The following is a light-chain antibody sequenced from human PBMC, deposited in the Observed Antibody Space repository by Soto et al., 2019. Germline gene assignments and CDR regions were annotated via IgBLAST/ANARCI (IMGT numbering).Light chain of an antibody. J-gene: IGLJ1*01. CDR2: EGI. CDR1: SSDVGSSNL. Sequence: QAVLTQPASVSGSPGQSMTISWAGTSSDVGSSNLVSWYLHHPGKVPKLIIFEGIKRPSDISSRFSGSKSGNTASLTISGLQAEDEADYYCCSYAGSNSYVFGSGTKVTVL. CDR3: CSYAGSNSYV. V-gene: IGLV2-23*01.